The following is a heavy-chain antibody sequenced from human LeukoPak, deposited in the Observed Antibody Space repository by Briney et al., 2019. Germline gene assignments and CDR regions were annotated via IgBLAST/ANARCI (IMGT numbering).Heavy chain of an antibody. CDR1: GGSFSGYY. CDR3: ARHVREYYYDSSGYYSYYFDY. J-gene: IGHJ4*02. CDR2: INHSGST. V-gene: IGHV4-34*01. Sequence: KTSETLSLTCAVYGGSFSGYYWSWIRQPPGKGLEWIGEINHSGSTNYNPSLKSRVTISVDTSKNQFSLKLSSVTAADTAVYYCARHVREYYYDSSGYYSYYFDYWGQGTLVTVSS. D-gene: IGHD3-22*01.